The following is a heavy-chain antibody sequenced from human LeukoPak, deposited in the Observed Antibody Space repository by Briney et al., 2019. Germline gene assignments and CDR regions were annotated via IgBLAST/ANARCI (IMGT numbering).Heavy chain of an antibody. D-gene: IGHD6-19*01. CDR2: INPNIGGT. CDR1: GYTFTDYY. J-gene: IGHJ4*02. Sequence: VASVKVSCKASGYTFTDYYIHWVRQAPGQGLEWMGWINPNIGGTNYAQKFQGRVTVTRDTSISTAYMELSRVRSDDTAVYYCARRDSSGFYPLSSLDSWGQGTLVTVSS. V-gene: IGHV1-2*02. CDR3: ARRDSSGFYPLSSLDS.